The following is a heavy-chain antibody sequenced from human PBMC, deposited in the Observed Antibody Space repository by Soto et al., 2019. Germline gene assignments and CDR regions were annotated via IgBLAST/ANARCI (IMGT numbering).Heavy chain of an antibody. J-gene: IGHJ6*02. V-gene: IGHV3-74*01. CDR3: ALGGYYDSSNYYPNYYYYAMDV. CDR2: INSDGSTT. D-gene: IGHD3-22*01. CDR1: GFTFNSYW. Sequence: GGSLRLSCAASGFTFNSYWMHWVRQDPGKGLVWVSRINSDGSTTSYADSVKGRFTISRDNAKNTLYLQMSSLKAEDTAVYYCALGGYYDSSNYYPNYYYYAMDVWGQGTTVTVSS.